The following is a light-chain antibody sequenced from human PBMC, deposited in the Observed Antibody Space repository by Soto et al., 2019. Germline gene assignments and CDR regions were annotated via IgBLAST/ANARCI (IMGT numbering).Light chain of an antibody. J-gene: IGLJ1*01. CDR3: SSYTSSSTLYV. V-gene: IGLV2-14*01. Sequence: QSARTHPDSVSGSPGQSITISCTGTSSDVGGYNYVYLYQQHPGKAPKLMIYEVSTRPSGDSNRFSGAKSGNTASLTISGLQAENEADYYCSSYTSSSTLYVFGTGTKVTVL. CDR1: SSDVGGYNY. CDR2: EVS.